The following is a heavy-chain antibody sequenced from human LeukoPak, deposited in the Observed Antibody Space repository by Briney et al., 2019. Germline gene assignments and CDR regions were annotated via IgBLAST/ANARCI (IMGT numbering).Heavy chain of an antibody. CDR3: AKTLQSDSGTFDI. V-gene: IGHV3-23*01. J-gene: IGHJ3*02. CDR2: ISGSGIST. D-gene: IGHD5-24*01. Sequence: PGGSLRLSCVASGFTFRSYALSWVRQAPGKGLEWVSSISGSGISTYYADSAKGRFTISRDNSKNTLYLQMNSLRAEDTALFYCAKTLQSDSGTFDIWGQGTMVTVSS. CDR1: GFTFRSYA.